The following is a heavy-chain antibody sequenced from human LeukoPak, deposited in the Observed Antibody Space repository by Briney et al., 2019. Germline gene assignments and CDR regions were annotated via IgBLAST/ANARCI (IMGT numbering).Heavy chain of an antibody. CDR2: IHITGST. Sequence: SETLSLTCTVSGGSIGTYYWSWIRQPAGKGLEWIGRIHITGSTNYNPSLKSRVAMSLDTSKNQFFLKLNSLTAADTAVYYCARVGLLAFYIWGQGTMVTVSS. J-gene: IGHJ3*02. CDR1: GGSIGTYY. CDR3: ARVGLLAFYI. V-gene: IGHV4-4*07. D-gene: IGHD2-21*02.